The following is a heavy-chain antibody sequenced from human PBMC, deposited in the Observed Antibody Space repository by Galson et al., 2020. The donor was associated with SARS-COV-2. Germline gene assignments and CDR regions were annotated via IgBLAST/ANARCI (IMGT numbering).Heavy chain of an antibody. J-gene: IGHJ4*02. V-gene: IGHV4-59*01. CDR2: IYYSGST. Sequence: ASETLSLTCTVSGGSISSYYWSWIRQPPGKGLEWIGYIYYSGSTHYNPSLKSRVTISVDTSKNQFSLKLSSVTAADTAVYYCARGELWFDYWGQGTLVTVSS. CDR1: GGSISSYY. CDR3: ARGELWFDY. D-gene: IGHD1-26*01.